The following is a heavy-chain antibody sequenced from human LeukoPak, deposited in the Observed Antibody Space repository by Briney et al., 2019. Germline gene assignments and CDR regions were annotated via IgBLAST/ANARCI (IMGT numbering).Heavy chain of an antibody. CDR3: ARGGGSDAFDI. CDR2: INHSGST. D-gene: IGHD2-15*01. CDR1: GGSFSVYY. Sequence: PSETLSLTCAVYGGSFSVYYWSWIRQPPGKGLEWIGEINHSGSTNYNPSLKSRVTISVDTSKNQFSLKLSSVTAADTAVYYCARGGGSDAFDIWGQGTMVTVSS. J-gene: IGHJ3*02. V-gene: IGHV4-34*01.